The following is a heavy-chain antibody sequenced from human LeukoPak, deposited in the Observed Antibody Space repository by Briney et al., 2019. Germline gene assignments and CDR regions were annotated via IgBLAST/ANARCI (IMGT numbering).Heavy chain of an antibody. D-gene: IGHD2-15*01. J-gene: IGHJ4*02. CDR1: GRTFSSYA. V-gene: IGHV1-69*13. CDR2: ITPIIGTA. CDR3: ARGVVVAAYVLDY. Sequence: SVTVSCKASGRTFSSYAISWVRQAPGPGLEWMGGITPIIGTANYAQKCQGRVTFTADESTNTAYRELSSLRSEDTAVYYCARGVVVAAYVLDYWGQGTLVTVFS.